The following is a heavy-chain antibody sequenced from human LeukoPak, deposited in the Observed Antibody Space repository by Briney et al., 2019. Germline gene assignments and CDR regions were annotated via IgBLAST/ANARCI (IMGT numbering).Heavy chain of an antibody. V-gene: IGHV1-24*01. CDR2: FDPEDGET. CDR3: ATGSRGYSYGYFDY. J-gene: IGHJ4*02. CDR1: GYTLTELS. D-gene: IGHD5-18*01. Sequence: ASVKVSCKVSGYTLTELSMHRVRQAPGKGLEWMGGFDPEDGETIYAQKFQGRVTMTEDTSTDTAYMELSSLRSEDTAVYYCATGSRGYSYGYFDYWGQGTLVTVSS.